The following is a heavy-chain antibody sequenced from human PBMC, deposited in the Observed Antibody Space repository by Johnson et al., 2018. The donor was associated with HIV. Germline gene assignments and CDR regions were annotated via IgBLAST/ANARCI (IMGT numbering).Heavy chain of an antibody. CDR3: ARDRSSSWSDAFDI. CDR2: IRYDGSNK. CDR1: GFTFSDYY. J-gene: IGHJ3*02. V-gene: IGHV3-30*02. Sequence: QVQLVESGGGLVKPGGSLRLSCAASGFTFSDYYMSWIRQAPGKGLEWVAFIRYDGSNKYYADSVKGRFTISRDNSKNTLYLQMNSLRAEDTAVYYCARDRSSSWSDAFDIWGQGTMVTVSS. D-gene: IGHD6-13*01.